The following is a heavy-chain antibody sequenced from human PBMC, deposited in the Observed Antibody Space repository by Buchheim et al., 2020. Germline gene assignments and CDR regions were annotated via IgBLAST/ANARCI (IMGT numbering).Heavy chain of an antibody. D-gene: IGHD3/OR15-3a*01. CDR1: GFTFGNND. Sequence: EVQLVESGGGLVQPGGSLRLSCAASGFTFGNNDMNWVRQAPGKGLEWVAYISNSGSSTHYANSVKGRFTISRDNAKNSLYLPMNSLRAEDTAVYYCASDPPGTDDCDYWGQGTL. V-gene: IGHV3-48*04. CDR3: ASDPPGTDDCDY. CDR2: ISNSGSST. J-gene: IGHJ4*02.